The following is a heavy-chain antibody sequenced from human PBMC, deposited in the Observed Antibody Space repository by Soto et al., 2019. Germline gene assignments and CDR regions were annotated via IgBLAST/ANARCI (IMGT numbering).Heavy chain of an antibody. J-gene: IGHJ6*02. D-gene: IGHD1-7*01. CDR1: GITFSDYY. CDR2: ISSSGHYX. Sequence: QVQLVESGGGLVKPGGSLRLSCAASGITFSDYYMSWIRQAPGKGLEWVSYISSSGHYXXXXXSVRGRFTTSRDNARXXXXXXXXXXXXXXXXXXYCARELDGMDVWGQGTTVTVSS. V-gene: IGHV3-11*05. CDR3: ARELDGMDV.